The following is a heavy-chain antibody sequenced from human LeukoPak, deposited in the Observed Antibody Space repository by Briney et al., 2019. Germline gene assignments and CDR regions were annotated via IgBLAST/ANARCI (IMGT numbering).Heavy chain of an antibody. J-gene: IGHJ6*03. V-gene: IGHV4-4*09. CDR2: IYTSGST. CDR1: GGSISSYY. Sequence: SETLSLTCTVSGGSISSYYWSWIRQPPRKGLEWIGYIYTSGSTNYNPSLKSRVTISVDTSKNQFSLKLSSVTAADTAVYYCARYYSSSWYSQKGYYYMDVWGKGTTVTVSS. D-gene: IGHD6-13*01. CDR3: ARYYSSSWYSQKGYYYMDV.